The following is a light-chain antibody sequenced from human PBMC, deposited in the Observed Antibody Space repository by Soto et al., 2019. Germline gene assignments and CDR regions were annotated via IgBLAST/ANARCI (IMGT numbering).Light chain of an antibody. J-gene: IGKJ5*01. V-gene: IGKV3-15*01. CDR3: QQYNNWPPTT. CDR2: LAS. Sequence: EVLLTQSPATLSLSPGERATLSCRASQSVSNKLAWYQQKPGQAPRLLFYLASTRAPGIPARFSAGGSGTEFTLTISSLQSEDFAVYYCQQYNNWPPTTFGQGTRLEIK. CDR1: QSVSNK.